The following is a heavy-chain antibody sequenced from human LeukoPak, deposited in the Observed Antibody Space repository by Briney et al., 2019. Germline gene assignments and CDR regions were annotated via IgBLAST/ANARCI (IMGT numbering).Heavy chain of an antibody. D-gene: IGHD5-24*01. CDR1: GFTFSNYG. CDR3: AKALEMATISSDH. Sequence: GGSLRLSCAASGFTFSNYGMSWVRQAPGKGLEWVSAISGRGGGTYYADSVKGRFTTSRDNSKNTLYFQMSSLRAEDTAVYYCAKALEMATISSDHWGQGTLVTVSS. CDR2: ISGRGGGT. V-gene: IGHV3-23*01. J-gene: IGHJ4*02.